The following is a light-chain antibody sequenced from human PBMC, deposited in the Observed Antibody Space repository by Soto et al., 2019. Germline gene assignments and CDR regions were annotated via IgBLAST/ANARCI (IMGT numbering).Light chain of an antibody. J-gene: IGKJ2*01. CDR1: QSIGTN. Sequence: EVVMTQSPTTLSVSPGERATLSCRASQSIGTNLAWYQQKPGQAPRLLIYGASTRAAGVPARFSGSGSGTEFTLSVSSLQSEDFAVYYCQQYGRSPMFTFGQGT. CDR2: GAS. V-gene: IGKV3-15*01. CDR3: QQYGRSPMFT.